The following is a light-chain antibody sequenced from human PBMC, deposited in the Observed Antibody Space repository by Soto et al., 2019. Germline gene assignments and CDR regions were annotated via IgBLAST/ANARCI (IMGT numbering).Light chain of an antibody. CDR3: ATWDDDLSAAV. J-gene: IGLJ7*01. CDR1: SSNLGSNS. CDR2: SDN. V-gene: IGLV1-44*01. Sequence: QSVLTQPPSASGTPGQRVTISCSGSSSNLGSNSVNWYQQVPGTAPKLLISSDNQRPSGVPDRFSGSQSGTSASLAISGLQSEDEADYYCATWDDDLSAAVFGGGTQLTVL.